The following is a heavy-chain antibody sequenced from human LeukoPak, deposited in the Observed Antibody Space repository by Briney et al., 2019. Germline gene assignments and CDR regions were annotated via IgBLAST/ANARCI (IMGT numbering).Heavy chain of an antibody. V-gene: IGHV4-34*01. D-gene: IGHD6-19*01. CDR2: INHSGST. CDR1: GGSFSGYY. Sequence: PSETLSPTCAVYGGSFSGYYWSWIRQPPGKGLEWIGEINHSGSTNYNPSLKSRVTISVDTSKNQFSPKLSSVTAADTAVYYCARGPYSSGWYISLSWFDPWGQGTLVTVSS. CDR3: ARGPYSSGWYISLSWFDP. J-gene: IGHJ5*02.